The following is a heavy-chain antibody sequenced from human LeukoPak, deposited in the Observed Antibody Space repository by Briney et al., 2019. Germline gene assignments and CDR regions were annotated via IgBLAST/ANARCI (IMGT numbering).Heavy chain of an antibody. CDR2: VYYSGST. D-gene: IGHD4-17*01. Sequence: KASQTLSLTCTVSGGSISSGGYYWSWIRQHPGKGLEWIGYVYYSGSTYYNPSLKSRVTISVDTSKNQFSLKLSSVTAADTAVYYCARDQGYGDSAGDLGFDPWGQGTLVTVSS. CDR1: GGSISSGGYY. V-gene: IGHV4-31*03. J-gene: IGHJ5*02. CDR3: ARDQGYGDSAGDLGFDP.